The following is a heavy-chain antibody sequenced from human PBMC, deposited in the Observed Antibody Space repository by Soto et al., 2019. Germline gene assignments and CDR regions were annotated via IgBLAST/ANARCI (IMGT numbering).Heavy chain of an antibody. CDR3: ARGPGWNNYYGMDV. D-gene: IGHD1-1*01. CDR1: GFTISSYW. J-gene: IGHJ6*02. CDR2: IKQDGSEK. Sequence: GGSLRLSCAASGFTISSYWMGWVRQAPGKGLEWVANIKQDGSEKYYVNSVKGRFTISRDNAKNSLYLQMNSLRAEDTAVYYCARGPGWNNYYGMDVWGQGTTVTVSS. V-gene: IGHV3-7*03.